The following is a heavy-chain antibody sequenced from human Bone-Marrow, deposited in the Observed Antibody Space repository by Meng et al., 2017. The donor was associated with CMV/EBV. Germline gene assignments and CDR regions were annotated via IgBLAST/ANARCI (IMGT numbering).Heavy chain of an antibody. J-gene: IGHJ4*02. D-gene: IGHD3-9*01. CDR3: ASPEFVLRYFDPPHY. CDR1: GFTFSAHY. Sequence: QVQLVESGGGLVRPGASLRLSCEASGFTFSAHYMSWIRQVPGKGLEWVSYISSIGETNYADSVKGRFTISRDNAKNSLYLQMNSLRAEDTAVYYCASPEFVLRYFDPPHYWGQGTLVTVSS. CDR2: ISSIGET. V-gene: IGHV3-11*05.